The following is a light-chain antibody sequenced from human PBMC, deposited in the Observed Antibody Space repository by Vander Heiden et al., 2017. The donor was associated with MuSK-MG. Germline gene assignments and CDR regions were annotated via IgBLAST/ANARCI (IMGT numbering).Light chain of an antibody. CDR1: SSDVGGYNY. J-gene: IGLJ2*01. CDR3: CSYAGSYTFV. CDR2: DVS. Sequence: QSALTQPRLVSASPGPAVTVTCTGTSSDVGGYNYVSWYQKRPGKAPKLMVYDVSKRPSGVPDRFSGSKSGNAASLTISGLQAEDEADYYCCSYAGSYTFVFGGGTKLTVL. V-gene: IGLV2-11*01.